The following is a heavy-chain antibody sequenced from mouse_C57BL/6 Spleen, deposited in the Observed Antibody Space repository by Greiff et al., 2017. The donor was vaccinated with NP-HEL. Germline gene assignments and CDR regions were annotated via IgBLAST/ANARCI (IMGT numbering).Heavy chain of an antibody. J-gene: IGHJ4*01. V-gene: IGHV7-3*01. Sequence: EVKLMESGGGLVQPGGSLSLSCAASGFTFTDYYMSWVRQPPGKALEWLGFIRNKANGYTTEYSASVKGRFTISRDNSQSILYLQMNALRAEDSATYYCARHTFFDGYYAMDYWGQGTSVTVSS. D-gene: IGHD2-3*01. CDR1: GFTFTDYY. CDR2: IRNKANGYTT. CDR3: ARHTFFDGYYAMDY.